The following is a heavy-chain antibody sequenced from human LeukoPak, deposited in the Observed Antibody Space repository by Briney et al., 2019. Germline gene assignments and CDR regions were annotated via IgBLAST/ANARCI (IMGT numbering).Heavy chain of an antibody. CDR3: ARDGGYCSSTSCLGYYYYYMDV. Sequence: GGSLRLSCAASGFTVSSNYMSWVRQAPGKGLEWVSVIYSGGSTYYADSVKGRFTISRDNSKNTLYLQMNSLRAEDTAVYHCARDGGYCSSTSCLGYYYYYMDVWGKGTTVTVSS. V-gene: IGHV3-53*01. CDR2: IYSGGST. J-gene: IGHJ6*03. CDR1: GFTVSSNY. D-gene: IGHD2-2*01.